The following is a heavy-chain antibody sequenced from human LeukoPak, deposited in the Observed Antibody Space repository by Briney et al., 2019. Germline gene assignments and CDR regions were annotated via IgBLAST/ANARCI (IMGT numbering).Heavy chain of an antibody. Sequence: SETLSLTCTVSGGSISSSSYYWGWIRQPPGKWLEWIGYIYYSGSTYYNPSLKSRVTISVDTSKNQFSLKLSSVTAADTAVYYCARVGGEVVVPGAAFDIWGQGTMVTVSS. CDR3: ARVGGEVVVPGAAFDI. CDR2: IYYSGST. D-gene: IGHD3-22*01. J-gene: IGHJ3*02. CDR1: GGSISSSSYY. V-gene: IGHV4-39*07.